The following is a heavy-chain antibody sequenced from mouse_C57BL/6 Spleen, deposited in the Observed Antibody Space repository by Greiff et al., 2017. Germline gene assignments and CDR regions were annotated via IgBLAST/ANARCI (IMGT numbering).Heavy chain of an antibody. CDR2: IWRGGST. Sequence: QVQLQQSGPGLVQPSQSLSITCTVSGFSFTSYGVHWVRQSPGKGLEWLGVIWRGGSTDYYAAFMSRLRITKYNSKSQVFLKMNRRQANDTAICYCSTTTTVEAPVSYWGQGTTRTGSS. V-gene: IGHV2-5*01. CDR3: STTTTVEAPVSY. J-gene: IGHJ2*01. CDR1: GFSFTSYG. D-gene: IGHD1-1*01.